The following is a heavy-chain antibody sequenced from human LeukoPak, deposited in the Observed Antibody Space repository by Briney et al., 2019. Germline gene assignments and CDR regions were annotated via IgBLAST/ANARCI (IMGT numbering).Heavy chain of an antibody. CDR2: IYTTGST. CDR3: ASTEYYDYVWGLDY. CDR1: GGSISSNSYY. J-gene: IGHJ4*02. Sequence: SQTLSLTCTVSGGSISSNSYYWSWIRQPAGKGLECIGRIYTTGSTNYNPSLKSRVTISVDTSKNQFSLRLSSVTAADTAVYYCASTEYYDYVWGLDYWGQGTLVTVSS. D-gene: IGHD3-16*01. V-gene: IGHV4-61*02.